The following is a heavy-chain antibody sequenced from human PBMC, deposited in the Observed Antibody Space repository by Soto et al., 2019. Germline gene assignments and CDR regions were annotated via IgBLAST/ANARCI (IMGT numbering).Heavy chain of an antibody. CDR2: TYYRSKWYN. D-gene: IGHD5-18*01. Sequence: PSQTLSLTCAISGDSVSSNSAAWNWIRQSPSRGLEWLGRTYYRSKWYNDYAVSVKSQITINPDTSRNQFSLQLNSVTPEDTAVYYCARDFHNVDTAMVSALTDYYYYGTDVWGQGTTVTVSS. CDR3: ARDFHNVDTAMVSALTDYYYYGTDV. J-gene: IGHJ6*02. V-gene: IGHV6-1*01. CDR1: GDSVSSNSAA.